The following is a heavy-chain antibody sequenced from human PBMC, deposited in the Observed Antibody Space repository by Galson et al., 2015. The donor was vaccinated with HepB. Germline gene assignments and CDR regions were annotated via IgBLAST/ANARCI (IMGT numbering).Heavy chain of an antibody. CDR3: ARDQGDDYVNYYYYYGMDV. J-gene: IGHJ6*02. CDR1: VFNISNNY. Sequence: SLRLSCAASVFNISNNYMSWVRQAPGKGLEWVSVIYKNGTTNYADSVKGRFTISRDTSENTLYLQMNNLRGEDTAVYYCARDQGDDYVNYYYYYGMDVWGQGTTVTVSS. CDR2: IYKNGTT. D-gene: IGHD4-17*01. V-gene: IGHV3-66*03.